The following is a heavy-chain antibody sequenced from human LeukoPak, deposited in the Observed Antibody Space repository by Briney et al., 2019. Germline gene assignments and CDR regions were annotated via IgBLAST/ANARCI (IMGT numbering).Heavy chain of an antibody. CDR1: GLTFSTYI. CDR2: ISSSSGTK. V-gene: IGHV3-48*04. Sequence: GGSLRLSCAASGLTFSTYIMNWVRQAPGKGLEWVSYISSSSGTKYYADSVKGRFTISRDNAKNSLYLQMNSLRAEDTAVYYCARSPLYGSGSYYSYYFDYWGQGTLVTVSS. D-gene: IGHD3-10*01. CDR3: ARSPLYGSGSYYSYYFDY. J-gene: IGHJ4*02.